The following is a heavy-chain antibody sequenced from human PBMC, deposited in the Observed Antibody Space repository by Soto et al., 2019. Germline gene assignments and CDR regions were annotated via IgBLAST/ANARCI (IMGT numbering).Heavy chain of an antibody. Sequence: SETLSLTCAVSGGSISSGGYSWSWIRQPPGKGLEWIGYIYHSGSTYYNPSLRSRVTISIDRSKNQFSLKLSSVTAADTAVYYCARGPVYDITQIDYWGQGALVTVSA. D-gene: IGHD3-9*01. CDR1: GGSISSGGYS. V-gene: IGHV4-30-2*01. J-gene: IGHJ4*02. CDR2: IYHSGST. CDR3: ARGPVYDITQIDY.